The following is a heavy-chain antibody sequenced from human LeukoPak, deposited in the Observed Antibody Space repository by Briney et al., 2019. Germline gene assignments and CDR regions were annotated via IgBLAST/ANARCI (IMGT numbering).Heavy chain of an antibody. J-gene: IGHJ4*02. D-gene: IGHD3-22*01. CDR1: GFTFSSYG. Sequence: GGSQRLSCAASGFTFSSYGMHWVRQAPGKGLEWVAVISYDGSNKYYADSVKGRFTISRDNSKNTLYLQMNSLRAEDTAVYYCAKAYYYDTGSDYWGQGTLVTVSS. CDR3: AKAYYYDTGSDY. CDR2: ISYDGSNK. V-gene: IGHV3-30*18.